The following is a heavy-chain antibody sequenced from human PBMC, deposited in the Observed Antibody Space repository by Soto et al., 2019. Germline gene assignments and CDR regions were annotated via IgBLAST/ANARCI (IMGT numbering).Heavy chain of an antibody. V-gene: IGHV3-30-3*01. CDR1: GFTFSSYA. CDR3: AGDESSWYVY. CDR2: ISYDGSNK. J-gene: IGHJ4*02. Sequence: QVQLVESGGGVVQPGRSLRLSCAASGFTFSSYAMHWVRQAPGKGLEWVAVISYDGSNKYYADSVKGRFTISRDNSKNTLYLQMNSLRAEDTAVYYCAGDESSWYVYWGQGTLVTVSS. D-gene: IGHD6-13*01.